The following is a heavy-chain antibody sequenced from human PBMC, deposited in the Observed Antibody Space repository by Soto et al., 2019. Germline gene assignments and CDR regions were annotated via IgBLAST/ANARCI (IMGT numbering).Heavy chain of an antibody. Sequence: GASVKVSCKASGYTFTSYYMHWVRQAPGQGLEWMGIINPSGGSTSYAQKFQGRVTMTRDTSTSTVYMELSSLRSEDTAVYYCASGRLGIAAAGGDAFDIWGQGTMVTVSS. CDR1: GYTFTSYY. V-gene: IGHV1-46*01. J-gene: IGHJ3*02. CDR2: INPSGGST. CDR3: ASGRLGIAAAGGDAFDI. D-gene: IGHD6-13*01.